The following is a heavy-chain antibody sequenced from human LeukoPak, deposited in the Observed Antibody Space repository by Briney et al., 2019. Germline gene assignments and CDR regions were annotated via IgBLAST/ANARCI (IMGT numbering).Heavy chain of an antibody. J-gene: IGHJ4*02. CDR1: GGTFSSYA. D-gene: IGHD6-19*01. V-gene: IGHV1-69*01. Sequence: SVKVSCKASGGTFSSYAISWVRQAPGQGLEWMGGIIPIFGTANYAQKFQGRVTITADESTSTAYMELSSLRSEDTAVYYCARGYSSGWYAFDYWGQGTLVTVSS. CDR2: IIPIFGTA. CDR3: ARGYSSGWYAFDY.